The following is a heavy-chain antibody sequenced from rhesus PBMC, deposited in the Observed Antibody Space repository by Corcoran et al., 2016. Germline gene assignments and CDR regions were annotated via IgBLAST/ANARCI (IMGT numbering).Heavy chain of an antibody. CDR1: GASISSYC. D-gene: IGHD1-32*01. CDR2: IDGNSGHT. Sequence: QVQLQESGPAEVTPSETLSLTCAVAGASISSYCWSWIRQPPGKGLEWIGEIDGNSGHTNYSPSVKSRVTISKDASKNQFSLKLSSVTAADTALYYCARNDPLGGYLGQGVLVTVSS. CDR3: ARNDPLGGY. V-gene: IGHV4-80*01. J-gene: IGHJ4*01.